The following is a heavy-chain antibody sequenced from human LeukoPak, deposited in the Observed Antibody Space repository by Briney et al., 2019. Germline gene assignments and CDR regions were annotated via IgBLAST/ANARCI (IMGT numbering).Heavy chain of an antibody. CDR3: AKGSYYDSSGYYYFDY. J-gene: IGHJ4*02. Sequence: GGSLRLSCAASGFTFSSYAMSWVRQAPGKGLEWVSAISGSGGSTYYADSVKGWFTISRDNSKNTLYLQMNSLRADDTAVYYCAKGSYYDSSGYYYFDYWGQGTLVTVSS. V-gene: IGHV3-23*01. CDR1: GFTFSSYA. D-gene: IGHD3-22*01. CDR2: ISGSGGST.